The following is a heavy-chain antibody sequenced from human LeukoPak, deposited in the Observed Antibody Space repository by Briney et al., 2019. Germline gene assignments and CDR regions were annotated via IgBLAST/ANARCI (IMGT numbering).Heavy chain of an antibody. D-gene: IGHD3-10*01. Sequence: SVKVSCKASGGTFSSYAISWVRQAPGQGLEWMGGIIPIFGTANYAQKFQGRVTINADESTSTAYMELSSLRSEDTAVYYCAREATMVRGVLNWFDPWGQGTLVTASS. V-gene: IGHV1-69*13. CDR2: IIPIFGTA. CDR3: AREATMVRGVLNWFDP. CDR1: GGTFSSYA. J-gene: IGHJ5*02.